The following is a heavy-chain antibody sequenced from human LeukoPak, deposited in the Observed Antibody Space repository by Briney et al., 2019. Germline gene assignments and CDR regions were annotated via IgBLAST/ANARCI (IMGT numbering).Heavy chain of an antibody. Sequence: ASVKVSCKASGGAFISYAISWVRQAPGQGLEWMGRIIPILGIANYAQKFQGRVTITADKSTSTAYMELSSLRSEDTAVYYCARDAGIAAAGTQTPVDYWGQGTLVTVSS. J-gene: IGHJ4*02. CDR2: IIPILGIA. CDR3: ARDAGIAAAGTQTPVDY. V-gene: IGHV1-69*04. CDR1: GGAFISYA. D-gene: IGHD6-13*01.